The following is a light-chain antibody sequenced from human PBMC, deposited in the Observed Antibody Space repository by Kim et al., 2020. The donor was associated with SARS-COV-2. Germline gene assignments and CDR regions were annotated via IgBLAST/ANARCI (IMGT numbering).Light chain of an antibody. CDR1: SSDIGGYYY. J-gene: IGLJ2*01. Sequence: GQSFTISCTGTSSDIGGYYYVSWYQQHPGKAPKLMIYEVSERPSGVPDRFSGSKSGNTASLTVSGLQAEDEADYYCSSYAGSNNLIFGGGTQLTVL. CDR2: EVS. V-gene: IGLV2-8*01. CDR3: SSYAGSNNLI.